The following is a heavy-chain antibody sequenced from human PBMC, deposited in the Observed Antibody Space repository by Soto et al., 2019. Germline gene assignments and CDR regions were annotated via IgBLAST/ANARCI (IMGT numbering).Heavy chain of an antibody. Sequence: VQLVDSGGGVVQPGRSLRLSCAASGFTFSDYALHWVRQAPGKGLEWVAVVSHDGRNTHYADSVKGRLTISRDSSKNTVSLEMTSLRAEDTAVYYCAKGGRQWLVTSDFNYWGQGALVTVSS. CDR1: GFTFSDYA. D-gene: IGHD6-19*01. CDR3: AKGGRQWLVTSDFNY. J-gene: IGHJ4*02. CDR2: VSHDGRNT. V-gene: IGHV3-30*18.